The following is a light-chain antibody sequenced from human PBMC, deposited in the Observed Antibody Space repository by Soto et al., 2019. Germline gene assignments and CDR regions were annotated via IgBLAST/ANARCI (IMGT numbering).Light chain of an antibody. CDR1: QSVSSSY. CDR2: GAS. Sequence: EIVLTQSPCTLSLSTGERATLSCRASQSVSSSYLAWYQQKPGQAPRLLIHGASSRATGIPDRISGSGSGTDFTLTISRLEPEDFAVYYCQQRRAFGQGTKVDIK. V-gene: IGKV3-20*01. CDR3: QQRRA. J-gene: IGKJ1*01.